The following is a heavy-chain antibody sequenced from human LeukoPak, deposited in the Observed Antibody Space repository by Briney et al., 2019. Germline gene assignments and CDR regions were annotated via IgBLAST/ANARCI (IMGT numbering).Heavy chain of an antibody. D-gene: IGHD2-2*01. CDR1: GGSISSGGYY. V-gene: IGHV4-30-2*01. CDR2: IYHSGST. Sequence: SQTLSLTCTVSGGSISSGGYYWSWIRQPPGKGLEWIGYIYHSGSTYYNPSLKSRVTISVDRSKNQFSLKLSSVTAADTAVYYCARGGFQGYCSSTSCLYFDYWGQGTLVTVSS. J-gene: IGHJ4*02. CDR3: ARGGFQGYCSSTSCLYFDY.